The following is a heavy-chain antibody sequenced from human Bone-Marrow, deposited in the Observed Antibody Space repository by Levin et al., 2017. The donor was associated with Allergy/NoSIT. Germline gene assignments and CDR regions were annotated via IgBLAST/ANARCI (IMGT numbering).Heavy chain of an antibody. CDR3: AKDGIQQWLVRAIDY. Sequence: GGSLRLSCAASGFTFSSYAMSWVRQAPGKGLEWVSTISGSSVSTYYADSVKGRFTISRDNSKNTLYLQMNSLRGEDTAVYFCAKDGIQQWLVRAIDYWGQGTLVTVSS. J-gene: IGHJ4*02. CDR1: GFTFSSYA. D-gene: IGHD6-19*01. CDR2: ISGSSVST. V-gene: IGHV3-23*01.